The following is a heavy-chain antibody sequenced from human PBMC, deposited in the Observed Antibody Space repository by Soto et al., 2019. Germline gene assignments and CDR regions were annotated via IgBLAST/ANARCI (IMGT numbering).Heavy chain of an antibody. CDR2: INPNGGST. CDR1: GYTCINYY. V-gene: IGHV1-46*01. CDR3: AREKWLVRRNDPFDI. D-gene: IGHD6-19*01. Sequence: ASVKVSCKASGYTCINYYMHWVRQAPGQGLEWMGIINPNGGSTTYAQKFQGRVTLTRDTSTNTVNMELSSLRSEDTAVYYCAREKWLVRRNDPFDIWGQGTMVTVS. J-gene: IGHJ3*02.